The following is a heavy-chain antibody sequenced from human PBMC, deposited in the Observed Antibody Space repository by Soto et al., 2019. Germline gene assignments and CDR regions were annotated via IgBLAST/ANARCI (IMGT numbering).Heavy chain of an antibody. J-gene: IGHJ4*02. CDR2: ISGSGGST. Sequence: PGGSLRLSCAASGFTFSSYAMSWVRQAPGKGLEWVSAISGSGGSTYYADSVKGRFTISRDNSKNTLYLQMNSLRAEDTAMYYCAKSPWYDYGDYSNLYCFDSWGQGTLVTVSS. D-gene: IGHD4-17*01. CDR1: GFTFSSYA. V-gene: IGHV3-23*01. CDR3: AKSPWYDYGDYSNLYCFDS.